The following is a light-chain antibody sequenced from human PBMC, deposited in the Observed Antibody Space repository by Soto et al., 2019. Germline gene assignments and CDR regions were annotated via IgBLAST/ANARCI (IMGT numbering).Light chain of an antibody. CDR2: EVN. J-gene: IGLJ2*01. Sequence: QSALTQPASVSGSPGQSITISCTGTSSDVGNHNYVSWYQQYPGKAPKLIIYEVNNRPSGVSSRFSGSKSGNTASLTISGRQTEDEGDYYCNSYTTSSPVFGGGTKLTVL. V-gene: IGLV2-14*01. CDR1: SSDVGNHNY. CDR3: NSYTTSSPV.